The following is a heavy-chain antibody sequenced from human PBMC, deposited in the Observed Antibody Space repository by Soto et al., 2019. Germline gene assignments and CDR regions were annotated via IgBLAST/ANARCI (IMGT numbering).Heavy chain of an antibody. V-gene: IGHV1-18*01. J-gene: IGHJ5*02. CDR2: ISAYNGNT. Sequence: ASVKVSCKASGYTFTSYGISWVRQAPGQGLEWMGWISAYNGNTNYAQKLQGRVTMTTDTSTSTAYMELRSLRSDDTAVYYCARFSITGTSREWFDPWRKGTLVTVSS. D-gene: IGHD1-7*01. CDR1: GYTFTSYG. CDR3: ARFSITGTSREWFDP.